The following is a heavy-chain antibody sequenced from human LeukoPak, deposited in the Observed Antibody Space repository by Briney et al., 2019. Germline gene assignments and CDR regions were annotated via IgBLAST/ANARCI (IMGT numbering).Heavy chain of an antibody. CDR1: GGSINSYY. J-gene: IGHJ4*02. Sequence: SETLSLTCTVSGGSINSYYWRWIRQPPGKGLEWIGYIYYSGSTNYNPSLKSRVTISVDTSKNQFSLKLSSVTAADTAVYYCARAPVGYYDILTGYYNSVPNYYFDYWGQGTLVTVSS. CDR2: IYYSGST. CDR3: ARAPVGYYDILTGYYNSVPNYYFDY. D-gene: IGHD3-9*01. V-gene: IGHV4-59*01.